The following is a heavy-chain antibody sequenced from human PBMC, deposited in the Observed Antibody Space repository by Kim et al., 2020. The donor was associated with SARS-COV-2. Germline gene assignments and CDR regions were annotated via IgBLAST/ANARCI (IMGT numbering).Heavy chain of an antibody. J-gene: IGHJ4*02. CDR3: SSGGAY. D-gene: IGHD3-16*01. Sequence: DGSGKVYVDSVKSRFTISRDNAKNSLNLQMSSLRGEDTAVYYCSSGGAYWGQGTLVTISA. CDR2: DGSGK. V-gene: IGHV3-7*03.